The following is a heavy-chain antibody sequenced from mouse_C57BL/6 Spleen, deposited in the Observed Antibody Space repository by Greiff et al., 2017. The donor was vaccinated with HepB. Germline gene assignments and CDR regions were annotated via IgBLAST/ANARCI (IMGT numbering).Heavy chain of an antibody. CDR3: SRVGDYDPAY. J-gene: IGHJ3*01. CDR1: GYTFTSYG. CDR2: IYPRSGNT. D-gene: IGHD2-4*01. V-gene: IGHV1-81*01. Sequence: VQLQQSGAELAKPGASVKLSCKASGYTFTSYGISWVKQRTGQGLEWIGEIYPRSGNTYYNEKFKGKATLTADKSSSTAYMELRSLTCEDSAVYVCSRVGDYDPAYWGQGTLVTVSA.